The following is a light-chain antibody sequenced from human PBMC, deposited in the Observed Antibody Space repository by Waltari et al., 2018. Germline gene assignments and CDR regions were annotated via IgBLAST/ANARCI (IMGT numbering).Light chain of an antibody. CDR3: CSYAGDSLWV. Sequence: QSALTQHASVSASPGQSITISCKGTSSDIGSYNLVHWYQQHPGKAPKVMIYYVTKRPSGVSNRFSGSKSGYTASLTVSGLQAEDESDYYCCSYAGDSLWVFGGGTKLTVL. J-gene: IGLJ3*02. CDR2: YVT. CDR1: SSDIGSYNL. V-gene: IGLV2-23*02.